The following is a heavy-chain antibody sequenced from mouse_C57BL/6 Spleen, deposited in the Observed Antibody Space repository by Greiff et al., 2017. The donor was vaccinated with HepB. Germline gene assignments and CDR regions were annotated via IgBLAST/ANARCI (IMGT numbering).Heavy chain of an antibody. CDR2: ISDGGSYT. D-gene: IGHD1-1*01. Sequence: EVMLVESGGGLVKPGGSLKLSCAASGFTFSSYAMSWVRQTPEKRLEWVATISDGGSYTYYPDNVKGRFTISRDNAKNNLYLQMSHLKSEDTAMYYCARDYYGSLFAYWGQGTLVTVSA. CDR3: ARDYYGSLFAY. V-gene: IGHV5-4*01. J-gene: IGHJ3*01. CDR1: GFTFSSYA.